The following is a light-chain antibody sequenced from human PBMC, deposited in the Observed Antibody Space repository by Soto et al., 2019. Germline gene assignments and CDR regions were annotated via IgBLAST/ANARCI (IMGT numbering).Light chain of an antibody. CDR1: SSDVGGYNY. V-gene: IGLV2-8*01. Sequence: ALTQPPSASGSPGQSVTISCTGTSSDVGGYNYVSWYQQHPGKAPKLMIYEVSKRPSGVPDRFSGSKSGNTASLTVSGLQAEDEADYYCSSYAGSNNLVFGGGTKVTVL. CDR2: EVS. J-gene: IGLJ2*01. CDR3: SSYAGSNNLV.